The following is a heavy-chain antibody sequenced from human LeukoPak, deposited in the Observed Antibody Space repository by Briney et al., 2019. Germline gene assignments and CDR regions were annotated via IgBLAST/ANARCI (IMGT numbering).Heavy chain of an antibody. CDR3: MRYAMLDP. CDR1: GFTFSNCW. D-gene: IGHD2-2*01. V-gene: IGHV3-7*05. Sequence: PGGSLRLSCEASGFTFSNCWMSWVRQSPGKGLQWVANIKEDGSGQNYADSVRGRFTISRDNAKKSLYLQMNSLRAEDTAVYYCMRYAMLDPWGQGTLVTVSS. J-gene: IGHJ5*02. CDR2: IKEDGSGQ.